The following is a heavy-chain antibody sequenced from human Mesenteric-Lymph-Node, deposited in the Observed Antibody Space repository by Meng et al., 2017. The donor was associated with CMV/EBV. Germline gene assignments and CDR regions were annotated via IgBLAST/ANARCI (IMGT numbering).Heavy chain of an antibody. D-gene: IGHD4-23*01. CDR1: GGSFSGYY. V-gene: IGHV4-34*01. Sequence: QVQLQQWGGGLLKPSEPLSLTCAVYGGSFSGYYWSWIRQPSGKGLEWIGEINHSGSNNYNPSLKSRVTISVDTSKNQFSLKLSSVTATDTAVYYCARHQRWLKSEGGFNYWGQGTLVTVSS. CDR3: ARHQRWLKSEGGFNY. CDR2: INHSGSN. J-gene: IGHJ4*02.